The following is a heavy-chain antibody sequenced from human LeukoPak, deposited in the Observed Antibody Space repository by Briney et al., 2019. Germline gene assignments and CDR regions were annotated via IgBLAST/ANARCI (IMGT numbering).Heavy chain of an antibody. J-gene: IGHJ5*02. D-gene: IGHD6-13*01. V-gene: IGHV4-39*01. CDR2: IYDIGNT. Sequence: SETLSLTCTVSGGSLSSSSHSWGWIRQPPGKGPEGIGSIYDIGNTYYNPSLTSRATIAVDTPKNQFSLTLSSVTAADTAVYYCAQSLRASSWFGNWFVPGGQGTLVTVSS. CDR3: AQSLRASSWFGNWFVP. CDR1: GGSLSSSSHS.